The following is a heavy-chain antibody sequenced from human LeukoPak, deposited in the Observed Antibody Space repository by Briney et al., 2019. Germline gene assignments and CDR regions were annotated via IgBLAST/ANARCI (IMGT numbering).Heavy chain of an antibody. D-gene: IGHD4-17*01. CDR2: ISGSGDST. CDR3: AKETHYGETRYWYFDL. CDR1: RFTFSNYA. Sequence: GGSLRLSCAASRFTFSNYAMTWVRQAPRKGLEWVSAISGSGDSTYYADSVKGRFTISRDNSKNTLYLQMNSLQAEDTALYYCAKETHYGETRYWYFDLWGRGTLVTVSS. V-gene: IGHV3-23*01. J-gene: IGHJ2*01.